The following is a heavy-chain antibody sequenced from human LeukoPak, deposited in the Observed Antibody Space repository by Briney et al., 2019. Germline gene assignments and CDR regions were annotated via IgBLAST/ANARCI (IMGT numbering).Heavy chain of an antibody. J-gene: IGHJ4*02. D-gene: IGHD3-10*01. CDR3: ARDLLNYGSAYYDVGIFDS. Sequence: GRSLRLSCEASGFSFSTSGVHWVRQAPGKGLEWMAVISKDGRKNHYADSVKGRFTISRDNSKSTLFLQMNSLRPEDTAIYYCARDLLNYGSAYYDVGIFDSWGQGTLVTVSP. V-gene: IGHV3-30*04. CDR2: ISKDGRKN. CDR1: GFSFSTSG.